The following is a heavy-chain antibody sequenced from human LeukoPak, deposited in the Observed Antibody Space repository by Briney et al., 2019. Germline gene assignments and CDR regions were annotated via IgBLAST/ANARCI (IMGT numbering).Heavy chain of an antibody. J-gene: IGHJ3*02. CDR1: GGSFSGYY. V-gene: IGHV4-34*01. CDR2: IYHSGST. CDR3: ARGGGYFLIDAFDI. D-gene: IGHD3-22*01. Sequence: SETLSLTCAVYGGSFSGYYWGWIRQPPGKGLEWIGSIYHSGSTYYNPSLKSRVTISVDTSKNQFSPKLSSVTAADTAVYYCARGGGYFLIDAFDIWGLGTMVTVSS.